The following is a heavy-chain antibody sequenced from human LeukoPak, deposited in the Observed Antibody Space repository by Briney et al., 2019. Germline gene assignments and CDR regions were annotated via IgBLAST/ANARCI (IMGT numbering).Heavy chain of an antibody. CDR1: GFTFSSYS. CDR2: ISSSSSYI. J-gene: IGHJ6*03. D-gene: IGHD3-3*01. V-gene: IGHV3-21*01. Sequence: PGRSLRLSCAASGFTFSSYSMNWVRQAPGKGLEWVSSISSSSSYIYYADSVKGRFTISRDNAKNSLYLQMNSLRAEDTAVYYCAREERGDFWSGYEYYYYYMDVWGKGTTVTVSS. CDR3: AREERGDFWSGYEYYYYYMDV.